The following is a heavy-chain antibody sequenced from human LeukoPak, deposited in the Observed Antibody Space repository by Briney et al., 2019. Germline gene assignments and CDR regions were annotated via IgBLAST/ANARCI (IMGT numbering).Heavy chain of an antibody. V-gene: IGHV3-53*01. CDR1: GLTVSSNC. CDR3: ARRAGDYSHPYDY. J-gene: IGHJ4*02. Sequence: QTGGSLRLSCAASGLTVSSNCMSWVRQAPGKGLEWVSFIYSGGSTYYTDSVKGRFTISRDNSKNALYLQMNSLRAEDTAVYYCARRAGDYSHPYDYWGQGILVTVSS. CDR2: IYSGGST. D-gene: IGHD3-22*01.